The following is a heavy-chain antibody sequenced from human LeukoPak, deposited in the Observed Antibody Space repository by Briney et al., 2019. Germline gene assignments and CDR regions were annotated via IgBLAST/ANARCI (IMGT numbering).Heavy chain of an antibody. CDR2: IKGDGRER. CDR1: GFSFSNSW. D-gene: IGHD3-3*01. Sequence: GGSLRLSCAGPGFSFSNSWMSWLRQAPGKGLEWVAHIKGDGRERYYVASVKGRFTISRDNAKNSLYLQMNSLRAEDTAVYYCARTNHDFWSGYMPHPPLPWGQGTMVTVSS. V-gene: IGHV3-7*01. CDR3: ARTNHDFWSGYMPHPPLP. J-gene: IGHJ3*01.